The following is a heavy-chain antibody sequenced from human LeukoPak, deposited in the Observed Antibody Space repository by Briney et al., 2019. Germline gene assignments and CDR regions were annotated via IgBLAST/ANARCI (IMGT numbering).Heavy chain of an antibody. D-gene: IGHD5-18*01. V-gene: IGHV1-46*01. CDR1: GYTFTGYY. Sequence: ASVKVSCKASGYTFTGYYVHWVRQAPGQGLEWMGIINPSGGSTSYAQKFQGRVTMTRDTSTSTVYMELSSLRSEDTAVYYCARDLAGGEIDTAMGDYWGQGTLVTVSS. CDR3: ARDLAGGEIDTAMGDY. CDR2: INPSGGST. J-gene: IGHJ4*02.